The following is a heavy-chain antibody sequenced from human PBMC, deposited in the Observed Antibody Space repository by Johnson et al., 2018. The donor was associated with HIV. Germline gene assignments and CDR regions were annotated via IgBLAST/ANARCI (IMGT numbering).Heavy chain of an antibody. CDR2: IYSGGST. CDR1: GFTVSSNY. CDR3: AKEYLRYSGTYAGAFDI. V-gene: IGHV3-53*01. D-gene: IGHD1-26*01. J-gene: IGHJ3*02. Sequence: VQLVESGGGLIQPGGSLRLSCAASGFTVSSNYMSWVRQAPGKGLEWVSIIYSGGSTYYADSVKGRFTISRDNSKNTLYVQMNSLRAEDTAVYYCAKEYLRYSGTYAGAFDIWGQGTMVTVSS.